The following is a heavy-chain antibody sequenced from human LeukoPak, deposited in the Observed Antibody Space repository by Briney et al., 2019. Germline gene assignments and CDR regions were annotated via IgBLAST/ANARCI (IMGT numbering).Heavy chain of an antibody. V-gene: IGHV3-7*01. CDR1: GFTFSSYW. Sequence: PGGSLRLSCAASGFTFSSYWMSWVRQAPGKGLEWVANIKQDGSEKYYVDSVKGRFTISRDNAKNSLYLQMNSLRAEDTAVYYCAREKYSYGARYYGMDVWGQGTTVTVSS. CDR2: IKQDGSEK. CDR3: AREKYSYGARYYGMDV. D-gene: IGHD5-18*01. J-gene: IGHJ6*02.